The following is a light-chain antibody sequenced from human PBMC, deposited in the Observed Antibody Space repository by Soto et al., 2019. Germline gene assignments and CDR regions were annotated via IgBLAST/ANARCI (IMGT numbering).Light chain of an antibody. J-gene: IGKJ5*01. CDR1: QTVYNGF. V-gene: IGKV3-20*01. CDR3: QQYGSSPLIS. Sequence: EIALTQSPGTLSLSPGERATLSCRASQTVYNGFLAWYQQKPGQAPRLLIYGASSRATGIPDRFSGSGSGRDFTLTISGLEPEDFAVYYCQQYGSSPLISFGQGTRLEIK. CDR2: GAS.